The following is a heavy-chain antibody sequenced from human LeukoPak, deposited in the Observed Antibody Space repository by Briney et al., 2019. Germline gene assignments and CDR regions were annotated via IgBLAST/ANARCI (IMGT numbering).Heavy chain of an antibody. CDR1: GGSFSGYY. D-gene: IGHD2-21*01. J-gene: IGHJ4*02. V-gene: IGHV4-34*01. CDR3: ARGLFSTGLNDYGDY. Sequence: PSETLSLTCAVYGGSFSGYYWSWIRQPPGKGLEWIGEINHSGSTNYNPSLKSRVTISVDTSKNQFSLKLSSVTAADTAVYYCARGLFSTGLNDYGDYWGQGTLDTVSS. CDR2: INHSGST.